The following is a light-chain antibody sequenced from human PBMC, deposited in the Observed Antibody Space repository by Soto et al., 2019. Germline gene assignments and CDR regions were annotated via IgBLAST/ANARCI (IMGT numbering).Light chain of an antibody. V-gene: IGKV1-5*03. CDR1: QTISSW. J-gene: IGKJ2*01. Sequence: DTPMTQSPSTLSASVGDTVTITCRDSQTISSWLAWYQQKPGKAPNLLIYKASDLQNGIPSRFSGSGSGTEFTLTISSLQPDNFATYYCQQYNVYPYTFGQGTKLEIK. CDR3: QQYNVYPYT. CDR2: KAS.